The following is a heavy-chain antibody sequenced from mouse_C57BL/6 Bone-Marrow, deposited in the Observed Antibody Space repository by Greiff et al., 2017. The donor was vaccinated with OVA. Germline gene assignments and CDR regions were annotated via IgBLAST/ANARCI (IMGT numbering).Heavy chain of an antibody. CDR1: GYTFTSYT. CDR3: VYGNYGRFAY. Sequence: VQLQQSGAELARPGASVKMSCKASGYTFTSYTMHWVKQRPGQGLEWIGYINPSSGYTKYNQKFKDKATLTADKSSSTAYMQLSSLTSDISVVYYCVYGNYGRFAYGGKGTLVTVSA. D-gene: IGHD2-1*01. V-gene: IGHV1-4*01. CDR2: INPSSGYT. J-gene: IGHJ3*01.